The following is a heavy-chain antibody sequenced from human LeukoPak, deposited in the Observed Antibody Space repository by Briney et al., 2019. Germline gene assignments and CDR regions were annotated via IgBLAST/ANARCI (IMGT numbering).Heavy chain of an antibody. CDR2: IHSSGST. CDR3: AREKGYMVRGKLGY. Sequence: SETLSLTCTVSGGSISSSAYHWGWIRQPPGKGLEWIGSIHSSGSTYYNPSLKSRVTISVRTSKNQFSLKLSSVTAADTAVYYCAREKGYMVRGKLGYWGQGTLVTVSS. V-gene: IGHV4-39*02. CDR1: GGSISSSAYH. J-gene: IGHJ4*02. D-gene: IGHD3-10*01.